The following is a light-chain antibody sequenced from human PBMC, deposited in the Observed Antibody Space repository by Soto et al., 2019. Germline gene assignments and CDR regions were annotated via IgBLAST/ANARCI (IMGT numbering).Light chain of an antibody. CDR2: DAS. V-gene: IGKV1-5*01. J-gene: IGKJ1*01. CDR3: QQYNSYSQT. CDR1: QSISSW. Sequence: DIKMTQYPSTLSASVGDRVTITCRASQSISSWLAWYQQKRGKDPKLLIYDASSLESGVPSRFSGSGSGTECTLTICSLQPDDFATYYCQQYNSYSQTFSEVTKVEIK.